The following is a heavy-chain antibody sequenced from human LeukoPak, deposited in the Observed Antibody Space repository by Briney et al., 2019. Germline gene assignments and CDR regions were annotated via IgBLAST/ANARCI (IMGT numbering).Heavy chain of an antibody. CDR3: ARHYSSSWYKPQDAFDI. Sequence: GESLKISCKGSGYSFTSYWIGWVRQMPGKGLEWMGIIYPGDFDTRYSPSFQGQVTISADKSISTAYLQWSSLKASDTAMYYCARHYSSSWYKPQDAFDIWGQGTMVTVSS. CDR1: GYSFTSYW. D-gene: IGHD6-13*01. CDR2: IYPGDFDT. J-gene: IGHJ3*02. V-gene: IGHV5-51*01.